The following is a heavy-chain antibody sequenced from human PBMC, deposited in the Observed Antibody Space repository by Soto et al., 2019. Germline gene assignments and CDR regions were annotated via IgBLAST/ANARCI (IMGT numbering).Heavy chain of an antibody. Sequence: QITLKESGPTLVKPTQTLTLTCTFSGFSLSTSGVGVGWIRQPPGKALEWLALIYWDDDKRYSPSLKNRLTITKDTSKKQVVLTITNLDPVDTGTYYCAHRRSFDCFDYWGQGTLVTVSS. CDR1: GFSLSTSGVG. V-gene: IGHV2-5*02. D-gene: IGHD3-9*01. CDR3: AHRRSFDCFDY. CDR2: IYWDDDK. J-gene: IGHJ4*02.